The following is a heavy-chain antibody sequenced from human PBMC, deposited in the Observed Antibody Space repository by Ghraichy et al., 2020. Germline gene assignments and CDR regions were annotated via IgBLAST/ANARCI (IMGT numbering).Heavy chain of an antibody. V-gene: IGHV4-38-2*02. J-gene: IGHJ4*02. CDR1: GYSISSDYY. CDR3: ACRQQVVTYYFDS. Sequence: SETLSLTCTVSGYSISSDYYWGWIRQPPGKGLEWIASIYDSGETYYNPSLKSRVTISVDTSKNQFSLTLTSVTAADTAVYYCACRQQVVTYYFDSWGQGTLLTVSS. CDR2: IYDSGET. D-gene: IGHD6-13*01.